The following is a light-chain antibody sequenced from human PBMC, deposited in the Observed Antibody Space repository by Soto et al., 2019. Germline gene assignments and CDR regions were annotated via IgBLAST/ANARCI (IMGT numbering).Light chain of an antibody. V-gene: IGLV2-14*01. CDR2: DVS. CDR1: SSDVGGYNY. CDR3: SSYTSSSTLYV. Sequence: QSALTRPASVSGSPGQSITISCTGTSSDVGGYNYVSWYQQHPGKAPKLMIYDVSNRPSGVSNRFSGSKSGNTASLTISGLQAEDEAEYYCSSYTSSSTLYVFGTGTKVTVL. J-gene: IGLJ1*01.